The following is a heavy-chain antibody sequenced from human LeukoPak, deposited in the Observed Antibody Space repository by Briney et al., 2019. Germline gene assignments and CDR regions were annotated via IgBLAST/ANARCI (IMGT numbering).Heavy chain of an antibody. CDR2: IYTSGST. Sequence: SETLSLTCTVSGGSISSYYWSWIRQPAGKGLEWIGRIYTSGSTDYNPSLKSRVTISVDTSKNQFSLKLSSVTAADTVLYYCARSGYDGDWYKPGYFDLWGRGTLVTVSS. CDR3: ARSGYDGDWYKPGYFDL. V-gene: IGHV4-4*07. D-gene: IGHD6-19*01. CDR1: GGSISSYY. J-gene: IGHJ2*01.